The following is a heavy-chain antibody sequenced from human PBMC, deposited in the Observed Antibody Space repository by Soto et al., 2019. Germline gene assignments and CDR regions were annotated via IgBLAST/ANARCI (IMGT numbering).Heavy chain of an antibody. CDR3: TKTLLTPYNWFDP. D-gene: IGHD2-15*01. CDR1: GFSFSNAW. Sequence: GSLRLSCAASGFSFSNAWRNWVRQVPGKGLEWLGRIRSKANGGSTDYAAPPKGRFTISREDANNTLYLQMNSLRTEDTAVYYCTKTLLTPYNWFDPWGQGTLVTVSS. J-gene: IGHJ5*02. V-gene: IGHV3-15*07. CDR2: IRSKANGGST.